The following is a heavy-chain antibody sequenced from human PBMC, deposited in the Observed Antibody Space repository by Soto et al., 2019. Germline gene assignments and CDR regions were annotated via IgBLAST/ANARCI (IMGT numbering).Heavy chain of an antibody. J-gene: IGHJ5*02. CDR3: ARGPYSGSYSAGFDH. Sequence: SETLSLTCTVSGGSISSYYWSWIRQPPGKGLEWFGYIYYSGSTNYNPSLISRVTISVDTSTNQFSLMLSTVTAADTAAYYCARGPYSGSYSAGFDHWGQGTLVTVSS. D-gene: IGHD1-26*01. CDR1: GGSISSYY. V-gene: IGHV4-59*01. CDR2: IYYSGST.